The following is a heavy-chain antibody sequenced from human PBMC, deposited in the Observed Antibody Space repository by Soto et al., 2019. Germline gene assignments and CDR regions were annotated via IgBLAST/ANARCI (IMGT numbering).Heavy chain of an antibody. D-gene: IGHD6-13*01. V-gene: IGHV1-2*02. Sequence: ASVKVSCKASGYTFTGYYMHWVRQAPGQGLEWMGWINPNSGGTNYAQKFQGRVAMTRDTSISTAYMELSRLRSDDTAVYYCARGLSSSWFYYFDYWGQGTLVTVSS. CDR1: GYTFTGYY. CDR3: ARGLSSSWFYYFDY. CDR2: INPNSGGT. J-gene: IGHJ4*02.